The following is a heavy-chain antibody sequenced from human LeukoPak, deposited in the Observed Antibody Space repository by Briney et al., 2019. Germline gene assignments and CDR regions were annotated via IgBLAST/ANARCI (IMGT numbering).Heavy chain of an antibody. Sequence: GGSLRLSCAASGFTFSSYSMNWVRQAPGKGLEWVSYISGSTSSIYYADSVKGRFTISRDNAKNSLYLQMNSLRAEDTAVYYCARGSVTPYYYYYGMDVWGQGTTVTVSS. CDR1: GFTFSSYS. CDR3: ARGSVTPYYYYYGMDV. D-gene: IGHD4-17*01. V-gene: IGHV3-48*04. J-gene: IGHJ6*02. CDR2: ISGSTSSI.